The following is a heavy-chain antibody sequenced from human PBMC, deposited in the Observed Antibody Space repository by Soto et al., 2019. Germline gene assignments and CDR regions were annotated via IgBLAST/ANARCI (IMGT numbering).Heavy chain of an antibody. Sequence: GGFLRLSCVASGFTFSGDWMHWVRQAAGKGLVWVSRINMDGSSTNYADSVKGRFTISRDNAKNTLYLQMNSLRVDDTAVYYCARGPRGLYHHDYWGQGALVTVSS. D-gene: IGHD2-2*01. CDR2: INMDGSST. CDR1: GFTFSGDW. J-gene: IGHJ4*02. CDR3: ARGPRGLYHHDY. V-gene: IGHV3-74*01.